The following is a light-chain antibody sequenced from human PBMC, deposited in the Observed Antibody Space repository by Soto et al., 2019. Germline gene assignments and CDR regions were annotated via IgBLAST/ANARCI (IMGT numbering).Light chain of an antibody. CDR1: QSISSY. V-gene: IGKV1-39*01. CDR3: QQNYSTPYT. J-gene: IGKJ2*01. Sequence: DIQLTQSPSSLSASVGDRVTITCRASQSISSYLNWYQQKPVQAPKLLIYAASSSQSGVPSRFSGSGSGTDISLTISSLQPEDFATYYCQQNYSTPYTVGLGTKLEIK. CDR2: AAS.